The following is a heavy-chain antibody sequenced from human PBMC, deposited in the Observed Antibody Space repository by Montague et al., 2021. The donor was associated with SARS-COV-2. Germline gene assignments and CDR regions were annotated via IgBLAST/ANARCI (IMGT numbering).Heavy chain of an antibody. J-gene: IGHJ5*02. CDR3: ARFGSGTLEYDL. Sequence: TLSLTCTVSGASISTGIYYWSWIRQPAGKGLEWIGRIRTTGHTXYNRSVESRVFMSVDTSTNQFSLSLTSVTAADTAVYFCARFGSGTLEYDLWGQGTLVTVSS. CDR2: IRTTGHT. CDR1: GASISTGIYY. D-gene: IGHD1-26*01. V-gene: IGHV4-61*02.